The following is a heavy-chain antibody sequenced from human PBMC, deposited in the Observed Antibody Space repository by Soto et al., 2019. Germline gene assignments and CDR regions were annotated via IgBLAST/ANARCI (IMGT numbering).Heavy chain of an antibody. CDR3: AKSLSTAVNYGLDV. CDR2: ISDDGDST. J-gene: IGHJ6*02. D-gene: IGHD2-2*01. V-gene: IGHV3-23*01. Sequence: GGSLRLSCGASGFTFSDNAMTWVRQAPGKGLEWVSSISDDGDSTYYADSVKGRFAVSRDNSKNTLFLHMNSLGAEDTAVYYCAKSLSTAVNYGLDVWGQGTSVTGSS. CDR1: GFTFSDNA.